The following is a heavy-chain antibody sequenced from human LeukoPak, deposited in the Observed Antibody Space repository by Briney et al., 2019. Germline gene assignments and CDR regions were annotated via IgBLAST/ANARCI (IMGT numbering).Heavy chain of an antibody. V-gene: IGHV4-34*01. Sequence: PSETLSLTCAVYGGSFSGYYWSWIRQPPGKGLEWIGEINHSGSTNYNPSLKSRATISVDTSKNQFSLKLSSVTAADTAVYYCARGRLGEYSYGNWGQGTLVTVSS. CDR2: INHSGST. D-gene: IGHD5-18*01. J-gene: IGHJ4*02. CDR1: GGSFSGYY. CDR3: ARGRLGEYSYGN.